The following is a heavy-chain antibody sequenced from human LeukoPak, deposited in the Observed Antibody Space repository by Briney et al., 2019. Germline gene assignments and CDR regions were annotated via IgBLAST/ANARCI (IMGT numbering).Heavy chain of an antibody. CDR3: AKGSYYDSSGPFYFDY. D-gene: IGHD3-22*01. V-gene: IGHV3-23*01. CDR2: ISGSGDNT. CDR1: GFTFSSYA. Sequence: GGSLRLSCAASGFTFSSYAMSWVRQAPGKGLEWVSGISGSGDNTYYADSVKGRFTISRDNSKNTLCVQVNSLGTEDTAAYYCAKGSYYDSSGPFYFDYWGQGTLVTVSS. J-gene: IGHJ4*02.